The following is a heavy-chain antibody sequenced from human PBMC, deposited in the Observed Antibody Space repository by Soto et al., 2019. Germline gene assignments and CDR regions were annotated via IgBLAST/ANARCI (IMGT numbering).Heavy chain of an antibody. Sequence: QVQLQESGPGLVKPSQTLSLTCTVSGGSISSGGYYWSWIRQHPGKGLEWIGYIYYSGSTYYNPSLKRRVTISVATSKNPFSLKLSAVTAADTAVYYCARDTPPYYYDSSGYYYGMDVWGQGTTVTVSS. CDR2: IYYSGST. D-gene: IGHD3-22*01. CDR3: ARDTPPYYYDSSGYYYGMDV. CDR1: GGSISSGGYY. J-gene: IGHJ6*02. V-gene: IGHV4-31*03.